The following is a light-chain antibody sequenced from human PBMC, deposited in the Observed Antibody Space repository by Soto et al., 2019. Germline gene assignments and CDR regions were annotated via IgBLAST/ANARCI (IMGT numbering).Light chain of an antibody. CDR1: QSFISN. CDR3: QQYNNWPPMT. V-gene: IGKV3-15*01. J-gene: IGKJ1*01. CDR2: GAS. Sequence: IVLTQSPGTLSLSPGDRGTLSCRASQSFISNLAWYQRKPGQAPRLLIYGASTRATGIPARFSGSGSGTDFTLTISRLEPEDFAVYYCQQYNNWPPMTFGQGTKVDIK.